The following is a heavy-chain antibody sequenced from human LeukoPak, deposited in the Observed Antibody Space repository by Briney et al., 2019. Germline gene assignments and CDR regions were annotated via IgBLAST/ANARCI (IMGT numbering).Heavy chain of an antibody. CDR1: GGSISSGDYY. J-gene: IGHJ6*02. V-gene: IGHV4-30-4*01. CDR2: IYYSGST. Sequence: PSQTLSLTRTVSGGSISSGDYYWSWIRQPPGKGLEWIGYIYYSGSTYYNPSLKSRVTISVDTSKNQFSLKLSPVTAADTAVYYCATSTRVGPYYYYGMDVWGQGTTVTVSS. CDR3: ATSTRVGPYYYYGMDV. D-gene: IGHD1-26*01.